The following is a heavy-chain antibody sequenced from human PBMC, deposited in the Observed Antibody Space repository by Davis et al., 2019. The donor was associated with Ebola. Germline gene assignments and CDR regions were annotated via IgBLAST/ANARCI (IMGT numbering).Heavy chain of an antibody. J-gene: IGHJ3*02. D-gene: IGHD1-20*01. CDR1: GNIFSSHW. V-gene: IGHV5-51*01. CDR2: IFTGDSDT. CDR3: ATLRRTITGMDDGFDI. Sequence: GESLKISCKDSGNIFSSHWIGWVRQMPGKGLEWMGIIFTGDSDTRYRPSFRGQVTISADKSFKTAFLQWSSLKASDTARYYCATLRRTITGMDDGFDIWGQGTMVTVSS.